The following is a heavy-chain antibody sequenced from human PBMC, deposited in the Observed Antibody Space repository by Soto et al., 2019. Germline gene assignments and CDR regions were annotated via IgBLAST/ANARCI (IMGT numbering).Heavy chain of an antibody. CDR2: LWSNGIKT. Sequence: EGSLRLSCIASGFSLSRYGLHWVRQAPGKGLQWVAGLWSNGIKTSYTDSVKGRFTISRDTSKNILYLQMNTLGAEDTAVYYCARDLHYWSLLIDPWAQGTLVTVSS. V-gene: IGHV3-33*01. CDR3: ARDLHYWSLLIDP. CDR1: GFSLSRYG. J-gene: IGHJ5*02. D-gene: IGHD2-8*02.